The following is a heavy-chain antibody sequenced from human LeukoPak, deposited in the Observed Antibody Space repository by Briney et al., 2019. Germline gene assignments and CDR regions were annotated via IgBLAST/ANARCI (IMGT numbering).Heavy chain of an antibody. CDR3: ALGIAVAGTKWINWFDP. V-gene: IGHV4-30-4*01. D-gene: IGHD6-19*01. CDR2: IYYTGST. J-gene: IGHJ5*02. Sequence: PSETLSLTCTVSGGSISSGDYFWNWIRQPPGKGLEWIGYIYYTGSTYYKPSLKSRITMSLDTSKNQFSLKLSSVTAADTAVYYCALGIAVAGTKWINWFDPWGQGTLVTVSS. CDR1: GGSISSGDYF.